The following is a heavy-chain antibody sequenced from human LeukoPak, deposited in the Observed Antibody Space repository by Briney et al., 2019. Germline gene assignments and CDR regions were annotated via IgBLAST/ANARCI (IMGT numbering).Heavy chain of an antibody. V-gene: IGHV4-34*01. CDR3: ARQVGVGAYRGPYYYFDY. D-gene: IGHD1-26*01. CDR1: GGSFSGYY. CDR2: INHSGST. J-gene: IGHJ4*02. Sequence: SETLSLTCAVYGGSFSGYYWSWIRQPPGKGLEWIGEINHSGSTYYNPSLKSRVTISVDTSKNQFSLKLSSVTAADTAVYYCARQVGVGAYRGPYYYFDYWGQGTLVTVSS.